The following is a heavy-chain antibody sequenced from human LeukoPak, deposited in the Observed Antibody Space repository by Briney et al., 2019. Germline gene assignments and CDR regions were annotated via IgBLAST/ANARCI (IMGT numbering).Heavy chain of an antibody. V-gene: IGHV1-2*02. CDR1: GYTFTGHY. CDR2: INPNSGGT. D-gene: IGHD1/OR15-1a*01. Sequence: ASVKVSCKASGYTFTGHYLYWVRQAPGQGLEWMGWINPNSGGTSYAQKFQGRVTMTRDVSITTAYMELSGLRSEDTAVYYCARTAGTKGFDLCGQGTLVTVSS. J-gene: IGHJ5*02. CDR3: ARTAGTKGFDL.